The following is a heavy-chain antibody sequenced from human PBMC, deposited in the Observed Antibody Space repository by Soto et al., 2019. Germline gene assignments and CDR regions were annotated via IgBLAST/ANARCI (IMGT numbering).Heavy chain of an antibody. D-gene: IGHD2-21*02. CDR2: VTANGGIT. CDR3: ASLGVGDWANYYNYYGMDV. Sequence: EVQLLESGGGFVQPGGSLRLSCAATGFTFSVYAMTWVRQAPGKGLEWVSAVTANGGITYSADSVKGRFTISRDNSKNTLFLQMNSLRAEDTAVYYCASLGVGDWANYYNYYGMDVWGQGTTVTVSS. J-gene: IGHJ6*02. CDR1: GFTFSVYA. V-gene: IGHV3-23*01.